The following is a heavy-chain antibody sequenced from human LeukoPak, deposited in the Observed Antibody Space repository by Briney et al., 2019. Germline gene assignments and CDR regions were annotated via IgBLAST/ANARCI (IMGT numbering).Heavy chain of an antibody. V-gene: IGHV4-39*07. J-gene: IGHJ4*02. Sequence: SETLSLTCTVSSGSISTSNYYWGWVRQPPGKALEWIGNIFYSGSTYYSPSLKSRVTISLDTSRNQFSLKLNSVTAADTAVYYCARAGYYHDSRGYFSRYYFDYWGQGTLVPVSS. CDR2: IFYSGST. D-gene: IGHD3-22*01. CDR1: SGSISTSNYY. CDR3: ARAGYYHDSRGYFSRYYFDY.